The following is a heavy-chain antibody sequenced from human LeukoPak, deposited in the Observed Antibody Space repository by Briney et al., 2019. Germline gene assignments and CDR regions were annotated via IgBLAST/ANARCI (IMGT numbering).Heavy chain of an antibody. J-gene: IGHJ4*02. CDR3: ARDFGPYYGSGSRDY. D-gene: IGHD3-10*01. Sequence: GASVKVSGKASGYTVTRYSMHRVRQAPGQGLEWMGRINPNSGGTNYAQKFQGRVTMTRDMSISTAYMELSRLRSDDTAVYYCARDFGPYYGSGSRDYWGQGTLVTVSS. CDR2: INPNSGGT. V-gene: IGHV1-2*06. CDR1: GYTVTRYS.